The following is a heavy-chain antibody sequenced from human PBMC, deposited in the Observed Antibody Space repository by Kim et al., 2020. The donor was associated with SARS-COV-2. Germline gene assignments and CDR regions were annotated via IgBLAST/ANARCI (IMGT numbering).Heavy chain of an antibody. CDR1: GGSFSGYY. Sequence: SETLSLTCAVYGGSFSGYYWSWIRQPPGKGLEWIGEINHSGSTNYNPSLKSRVTISVDTSKNQFSLKLSSVTAADTAVYYCARGRGYYYGSGSYYNSYYYYGMDVWGQGTTVTVSS. V-gene: IGHV4-34*01. CDR3: ARGRGYYYGSGSYYNSYYYYGMDV. J-gene: IGHJ6*02. CDR2: INHSGST. D-gene: IGHD3-10*01.